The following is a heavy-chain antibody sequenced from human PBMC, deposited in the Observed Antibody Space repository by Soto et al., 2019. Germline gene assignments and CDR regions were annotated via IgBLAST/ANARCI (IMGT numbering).Heavy chain of an antibody. CDR1: GYTFTSYD. D-gene: IGHD6-19*01. V-gene: IGHV1-8*01. J-gene: IGHJ4*02. CDR2: MNPNSGNT. CDR3: ATDQPVAGTFVFDY. Sequence: ASVKVSCKASGYTFTSYDINWVRQTTGQGLEWMGWMNPNSGNTGYAQKFQGRVTMTRDTSTSTVYMELSSLRSEDTAVYYCATDQPVAGTFVFDYWGQGTLVTVSS.